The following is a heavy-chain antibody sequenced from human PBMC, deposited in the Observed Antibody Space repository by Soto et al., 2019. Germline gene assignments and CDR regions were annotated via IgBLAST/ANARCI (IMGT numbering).Heavy chain of an antibody. CDR2: INPNSGGT. J-gene: IGHJ4*02. CDR3: ARDPPSEVTTAHVEDY. V-gene: IGHV1-2*02. CDR1: GYTFTGYY. Sequence: ASVKVSCKASGYTFTGYYMHWVRQAPGQGLEWMGWINPNSGGTNYAQKFQGRVTMTRDTSISTAYMELSRLRSDDTAVYYCARDPPSEVTTAHVEDYWGQGTLVTVSS. D-gene: IGHD4-17*01.